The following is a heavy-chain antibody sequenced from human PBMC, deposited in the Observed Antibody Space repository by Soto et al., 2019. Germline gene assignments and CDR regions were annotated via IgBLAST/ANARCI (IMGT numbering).Heavy chain of an antibody. D-gene: IGHD3-22*01. V-gene: IGHV4-61*01. CDR2: IYYSGST. CDR1: GGSVSSGSYY. J-gene: IGHJ3*02. Sequence: PSETLSLTCTVSGGSVSSGSYYWSWIRQPPGKGLEWIGYIYYSGSTNYNPSLKSRVAISVDTSKNQFSLKLSSVTAADTAVYYCAREIVVVSRNAFDIWGQGTMVTVSS. CDR3: AREIVVVSRNAFDI.